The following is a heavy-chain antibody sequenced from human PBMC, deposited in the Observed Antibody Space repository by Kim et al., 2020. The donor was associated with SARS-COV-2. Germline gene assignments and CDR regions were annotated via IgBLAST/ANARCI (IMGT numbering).Heavy chain of an antibody. CDR1: GFTFSSYA. CDR2: ISGSGGST. V-gene: IGHV3-23*01. D-gene: IGHD6-13*01. J-gene: IGHJ4*02. CDR3: AKDPFGIAAAGRYFDY. Sequence: GGSLRLSCAASGFTFSSYAMSWVRQAPGKGLEWVSAISGSGGSTYYADSVKGRFTISRDNSKNTLYLQMNSLRAEDTAVYYCAKDPFGIAAAGRYFDYWGQGTLVTVSS.